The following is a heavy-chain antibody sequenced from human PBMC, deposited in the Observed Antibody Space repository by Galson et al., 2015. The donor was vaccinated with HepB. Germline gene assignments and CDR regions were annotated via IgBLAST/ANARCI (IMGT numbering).Heavy chain of an antibody. J-gene: IGHJ3*02. V-gene: IGHV4-31*03. Sequence: TLSLTCTVSGGSISSGGYYWSWIRQHPGKGLEWIGYIYYSGNTYYNPSLKSRVTISVDTSKNQFSLKLSSVTAADTAVYYCARDRPYYDSSGYYFDAFDIWGQGTMVTVSS. D-gene: IGHD3-22*01. CDR2: IYYSGNT. CDR3: ARDRPYYDSSGYYFDAFDI. CDR1: GGSISSGGYY.